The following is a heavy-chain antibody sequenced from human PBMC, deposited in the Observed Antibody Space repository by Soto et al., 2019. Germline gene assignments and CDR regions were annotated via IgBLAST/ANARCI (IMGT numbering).Heavy chain of an antibody. Sequence: HLLESGGGLVQPGGSLRLSCADSGFTFSSYAMSWVRQAPGKGLEGITGMSGSGKSINYADSVKGRFTTSRDNTKNTLYLQMSGVMSEYTAIYYCAKLLFVTMIVDVITGRSIEYCGQGILV. CDR3: AKLLFVTMIVDVITGRSIEY. CDR2: MSGSGKSI. D-gene: IGHD3-22*01. V-gene: IGHV3-23*01. J-gene: IGHJ4*02. CDR1: GFTFSSYA.